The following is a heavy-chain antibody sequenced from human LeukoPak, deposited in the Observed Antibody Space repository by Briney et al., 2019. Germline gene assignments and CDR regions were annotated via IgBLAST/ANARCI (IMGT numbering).Heavy chain of an antibody. J-gene: IGHJ6*03. CDR1: GYTFTSYD. CDR2: MNPDSGNT. V-gene: IGHV1-8*01. Sequence: ASVKVSCKASGYTFTSYDINWVRQAPGQGLEWMGWMNPDSGNTGYAQKFQGRVTMTRNTSISTAYMELSSLRSEDTAMYYCATGRADCSSTSCNYYYYYMDVWGKGTTVTVSS. CDR3: ATGRADCSSTSCNYYYYYMDV. D-gene: IGHD2-2*01.